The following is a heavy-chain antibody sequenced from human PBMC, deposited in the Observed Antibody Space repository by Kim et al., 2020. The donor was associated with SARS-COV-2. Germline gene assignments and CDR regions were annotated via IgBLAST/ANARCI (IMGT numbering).Heavy chain of an antibody. V-gene: IGHV3-23*01. Sequence: DSGKGRFTISRDNSKNTLYLQMNSLRAEDTAVYYCAKGLVQLLARDAFDIWGQGTMVTVSS. J-gene: IGHJ3*02. D-gene: IGHD2-2*01. CDR3: AKGLVQLLARDAFDI.